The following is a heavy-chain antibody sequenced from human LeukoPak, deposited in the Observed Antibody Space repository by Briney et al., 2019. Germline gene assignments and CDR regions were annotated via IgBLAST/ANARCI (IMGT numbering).Heavy chain of an antibody. Sequence: TGGSLRLSCAASGFTFSNYAMSWVGQAPGKGLEWVSGISGSGGSTYYADSVKGRFTISRDNSRNTLYLQMNNLRAEDTALYYCAKDQNSGSGSYSNFDYWGQGTLVTVSS. J-gene: IGHJ4*02. CDR1: GFTFSNYA. V-gene: IGHV3-23*01. CDR2: ISGSGGST. D-gene: IGHD3-10*01. CDR3: AKDQNSGSGSYSNFDY.